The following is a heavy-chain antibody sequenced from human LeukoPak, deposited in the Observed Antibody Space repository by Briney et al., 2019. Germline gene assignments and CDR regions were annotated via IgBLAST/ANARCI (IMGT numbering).Heavy chain of an antibody. CDR2: ISSGSSYT. V-gene: IGHV3-11*06. J-gene: IGHJ3*02. Sequence: GGSLRLSCAASGFTFSDYYMSWIRQAPGKGLEWVSYISSGSSYTNYADSVKGRFTISRDNAKNSLYLQMNSLRTEDTAVYYCARPETQYSSGLDGFDIWGQGTMVTVSS. D-gene: IGHD6-19*01. CDR3: ARPETQYSSGLDGFDI. CDR1: GFTFSDYY.